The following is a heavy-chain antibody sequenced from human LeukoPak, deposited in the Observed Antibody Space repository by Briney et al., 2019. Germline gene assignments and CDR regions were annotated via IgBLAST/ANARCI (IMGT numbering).Heavy chain of an antibody. Sequence: PSETLSLTCTVSGGSISSYFWSWIRQPAGKGLEYIGRIYSSGSTNYNPSLKSRVTMSVDTSKNQFSLNLRSVTAADTAVYYCAKEGRSSTPGYWGQGTLVTVSS. CDR3: AKEGRSSTPGY. CDR1: GGSISSYF. CDR2: IYSSGST. J-gene: IGHJ4*02. V-gene: IGHV4-4*07. D-gene: IGHD2-15*01.